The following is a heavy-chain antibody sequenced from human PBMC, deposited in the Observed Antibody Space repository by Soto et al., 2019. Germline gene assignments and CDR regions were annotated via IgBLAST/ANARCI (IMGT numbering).Heavy chain of an antibody. Sequence: PEGSLKLSCAVSGVPLSSYSMNWVRQAPGKGLEWVSYISSSGSSIYYADSVKGRFTISRDNAKNSLYLQMNSLRAEDTAVYYCVRVGGYCGGGSCYKRYWGQGTLVTVSS. CDR2: ISSSGSSI. V-gene: IGHV3-48*01. CDR3: VRVGGYCGGGSCYKRY. J-gene: IGHJ4*02. CDR1: GVPLSSYS. D-gene: IGHD2-15*01.